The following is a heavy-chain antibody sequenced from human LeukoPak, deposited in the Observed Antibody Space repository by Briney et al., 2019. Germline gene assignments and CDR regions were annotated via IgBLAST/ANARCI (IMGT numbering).Heavy chain of an antibody. CDR2: IYYSGST. D-gene: IGHD5-18*01. Sequence: SETLSLTCTVSGGSISSYYWSWIRQPPGKGLEWIGYIYYSGSTNYNPSLKSRVTISVDTSKNQFSLKLSSVTAADTAVYYCARGGHTANRFDYWGQGTLVTVSS. J-gene: IGHJ4*02. V-gene: IGHV4-59*01. CDR1: GGSISSYY. CDR3: ARGGHTANRFDY.